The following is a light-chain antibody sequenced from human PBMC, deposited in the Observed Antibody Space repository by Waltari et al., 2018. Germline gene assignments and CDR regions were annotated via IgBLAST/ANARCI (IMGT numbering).Light chain of an antibody. CDR1: SSDVGSYNS. V-gene: IGLV2-14*01. CDR3: SSYTTTSTLHV. J-gene: IGLJ3*02. Sequence: QSALTQPASVSGSPGQSITISCAGTSSDVGSYNSVPWYQQHPGKAPKLVIYEVSNRPSGVSNRFSGSKSGNTASLTISGLQAEDEADYYCSSYTTTSTLHVFGGGTKLTVL. CDR2: EVS.